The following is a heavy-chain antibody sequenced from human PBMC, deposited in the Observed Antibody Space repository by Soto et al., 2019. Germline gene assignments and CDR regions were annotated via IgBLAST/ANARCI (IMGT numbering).Heavy chain of an antibody. CDR1: GGSISSSNW. CDR2: IYQSGST. Sequence: ASETRCLTWAVSGGSISSSNWWRWVRQLPEKEMQWIGEIYQSGSTNYNPSLKSRVTISVDKSKNQVSLNLTSVTAPDTAFFFCVRDYGGRHDAFSISGQRSFVTVSS. D-gene: IGHD4-17*01. CDR3: VRDYGGRHDAFSI. V-gene: IGHV4-4*02. J-gene: IGHJ3*02.